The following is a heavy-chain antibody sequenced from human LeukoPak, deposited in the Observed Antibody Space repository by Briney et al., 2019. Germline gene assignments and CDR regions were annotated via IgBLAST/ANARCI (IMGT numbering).Heavy chain of an antibody. D-gene: IGHD5-24*01. J-gene: IGHJ6*02. CDR1: AGSISSSSYY. V-gene: IGHV4-39*02. Sequence: SETLSLTCTVSAGSISSSSYYWGWIRQPPGKGLQWIGRIYYSGSTYYNPSLKSRVTISVDTSKNQFSLKLSSVTAADTAVYYCARDLAATITYYYYGMDVWGQGTTVTVSS. CDR3: ARDLAATITYYYYGMDV. CDR2: IYYSGST.